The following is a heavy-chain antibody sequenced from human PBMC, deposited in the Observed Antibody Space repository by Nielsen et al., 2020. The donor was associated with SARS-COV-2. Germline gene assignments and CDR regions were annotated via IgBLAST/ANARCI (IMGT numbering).Heavy chain of an antibody. CDR2: INWNGGST. Sequence: GESLKISCAASGFTFDDYGMSWVRQAPGKGLEWVSGINWNGGSTGYADSVKGRFTISRDNAKNSLYLQMNSLRAEDTAVYYCAKDGGSTSYYYYYYMDVWGKGTTVTVSS. CDR3: AKDGGSTSYYYYYYMDV. CDR1: GFTFDDYG. V-gene: IGHV3-20*04. J-gene: IGHJ6*03. D-gene: IGHD2-2*01.